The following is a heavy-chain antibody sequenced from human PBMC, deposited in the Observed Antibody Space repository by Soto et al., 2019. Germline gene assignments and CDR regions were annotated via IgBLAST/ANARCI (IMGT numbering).Heavy chain of an antibody. CDR2: ISYDGSNK. Sequence: PGGSLRLSCAASGFTFSSYAMHWVRQAPGKGLEWVAVISYDGSNKYYADSVKGRFTISRDNSKNTLYLQMNSLRAEDTAVYYCARYTAELEPYESSGYVGYYGMDVWGQGTTVTVSS. D-gene: IGHD3-22*01. CDR3: ARYTAELEPYESSGYVGYYGMDV. CDR1: GFTFSSYA. J-gene: IGHJ6*02. V-gene: IGHV3-30-3*01.